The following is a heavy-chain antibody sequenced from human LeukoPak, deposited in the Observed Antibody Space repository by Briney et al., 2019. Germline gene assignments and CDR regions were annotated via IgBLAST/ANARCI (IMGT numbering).Heavy chain of an antibody. CDR3: ARAGRIAVAGTYYMDV. CDR2: ISSSSSYI. CDR1: GFTFSSYS. D-gene: IGHD6-19*01. Sequence: GGSLRLSCAASGFTFSSYSMNWVRQAPGKGLEWVSSISSSSSYIYYADSVKGRFTISRDNAKNSLYLQMNSLRAEDTAVYYCARAGRIAVAGTYYMDVWGKGTTVTISS. V-gene: IGHV3-21*01. J-gene: IGHJ6*03.